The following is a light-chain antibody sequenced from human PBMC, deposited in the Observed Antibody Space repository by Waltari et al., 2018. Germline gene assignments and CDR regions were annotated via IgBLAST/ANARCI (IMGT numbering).Light chain of an antibody. CDR1: QSISSY. CDR3: QQSYSTPCT. V-gene: IGKV1-39*01. Sequence: DIQMTQSPSSLSASVGDRVTITCRASQSISSYLNWYQQKPGKAPKLLIYAASSLQSGVPSRFSGSGAGTDFTFTIRSLQPEDFATYYCQQSYSTPCTFGQGTKLEIK. CDR2: AAS. J-gene: IGKJ2*02.